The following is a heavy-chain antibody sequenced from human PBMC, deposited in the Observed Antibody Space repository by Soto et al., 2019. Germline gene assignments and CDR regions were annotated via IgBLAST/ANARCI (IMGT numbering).Heavy chain of an antibody. Sequence: QVQLVQSGAEVVKPGASVRVSCKTSGHTFSSYGFTWVRQAPGQGLEWMGWISAYNGNTNYAQKFQGRVTVNTDTSTTTDYLDLRSVTSDETAGYYCARALCCSGGSGCFDHWGQGTLVTVFS. CDR3: ARALCCSGGSGCFDH. V-gene: IGHV1-18*01. J-gene: IGHJ4*02. CDR1: GHTFSSYG. CDR2: ISAYNGNT. D-gene: IGHD2-15*01.